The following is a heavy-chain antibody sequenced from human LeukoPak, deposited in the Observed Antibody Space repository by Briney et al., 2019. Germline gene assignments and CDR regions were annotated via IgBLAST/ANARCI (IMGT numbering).Heavy chain of an antibody. J-gene: IGHJ4*02. V-gene: IGHV5-10-1*01. CDR1: GYSFPSYW. CDR2: IAPSDSYT. CDR3: ARYIAAAGLHYFDY. Sequence: GESLKISCKVSGYSFPSYWITWVRQMPGKGLEWMGRIAPSDSYTNYSPSFEGHVTFSADKSVSTVYLQWSSLKASDTAMYYCARYIAAAGLHYFDYWGQGTLVTVSS. D-gene: IGHD6-13*01.